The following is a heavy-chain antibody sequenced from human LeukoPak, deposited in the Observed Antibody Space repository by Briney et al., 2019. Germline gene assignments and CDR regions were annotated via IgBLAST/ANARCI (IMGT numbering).Heavy chain of an antibody. CDR1: GSTVSSSY. D-gene: IGHD5-24*01. J-gene: IGHJ1*01. CDR2: IYSGGTT. Sequence: PGGSLRLSCTGSGSTVSSSYMSWVRQTPGKGLEWVSGIYSGGTTYYADSVKGRVTISRDSSKNTLYLQMNSLRAEDTAVYYCARDRRDGYCLGHWGQGTLVTVSS. V-gene: IGHV3-66*01. CDR3: ARDRRDGYCLGH.